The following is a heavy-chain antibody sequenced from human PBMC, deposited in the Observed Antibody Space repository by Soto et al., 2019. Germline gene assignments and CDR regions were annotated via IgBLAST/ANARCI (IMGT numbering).Heavy chain of an antibody. CDR2: ISYDGSNK. J-gene: IGHJ6*02. CDR3: AKDPPPRYSSGWDPKPADYYYGMDV. D-gene: IGHD6-19*01. Sequence: GGSLRLSCAASGFTFSSYGMHWVRQAPGKGLEWVAVISYDGSNKYYADSVKGRFTISRDNSKNTLYLQMNSLRAEDTAVYYCAKDPPPRYSSGWDPKPADYYYGMDVWGQGTTVTVSS. V-gene: IGHV3-30*18. CDR1: GFTFSSYG.